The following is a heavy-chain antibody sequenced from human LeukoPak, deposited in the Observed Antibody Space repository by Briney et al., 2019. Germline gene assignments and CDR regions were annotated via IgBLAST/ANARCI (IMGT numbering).Heavy chain of an antibody. V-gene: IGHV3-48*04. CDR1: GFTFSSYT. CDR2: IGTSSTTI. D-gene: IGHD3-22*01. Sequence: GGSLRLSCAASGFTFSSYTVNWVRQPPGKGLEWVSNIGTSSTTIYYADSVKGRFTISRDNAKNSLYLQMNSLRAEDTALYYCAREDASSGSSDFWGQGTLVTVSS. CDR3: AREDASSGSSDF. J-gene: IGHJ4*02.